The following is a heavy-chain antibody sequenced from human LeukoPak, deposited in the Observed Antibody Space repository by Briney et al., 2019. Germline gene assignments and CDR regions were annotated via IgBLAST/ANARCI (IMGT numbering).Heavy chain of an antibody. J-gene: IGHJ5*01. CDR2: INPNSGGT. D-gene: IGHD2-8*01. CDR3: ARGAFQYLTNGVCYPKNWFGP. CDR1: GYTFTGYY. V-gene: IGHV1-2*02. Sequence: EASVKVSCKASGYTFTGYYMHWVRQAPGQGLEWMGWINPNSGGTNYAQKVQGTVTMTRDTSISTAYMELSRLRSDDTAVYYCARGAFQYLTNGVCYPKNWFGPWGQGTLVTVSS.